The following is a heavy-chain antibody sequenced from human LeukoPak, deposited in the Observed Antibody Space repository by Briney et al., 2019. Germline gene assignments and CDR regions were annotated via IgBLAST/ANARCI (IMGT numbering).Heavy chain of an antibody. Sequence: ASVKVSCTASGYTFTGYYMHWVRQAPGQGLEWMGWINPNSGGTNYAQKFQGWVTMTRDTSISTAYMELSRLRSDDTAVYYCARGGITGTTRGPTRLNDAFDIWGQGTMVTVSS. CDR3: ARGGITGTTRGPTRLNDAFDI. D-gene: IGHD1-20*01. CDR1: GYTFTGYY. CDR2: INPNSGGT. J-gene: IGHJ3*02. V-gene: IGHV1-2*04.